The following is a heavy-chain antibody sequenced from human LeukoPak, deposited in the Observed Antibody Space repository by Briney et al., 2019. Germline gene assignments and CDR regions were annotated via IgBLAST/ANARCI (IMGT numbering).Heavy chain of an antibody. D-gene: IGHD2-21*01. CDR1: GYSFNTYW. Sequence: TGESLKISCKGTGYSFNTYWVGWVRQMSGKDLEWMGIISPGDSDTRYNPSFQGQVTISADKSINAAYLQWSSLKTSDTAMYYCARRPGIVGVGRDWFDPWGQGTLVTVSS. V-gene: IGHV5-51*01. CDR2: ISPGDSDT. CDR3: ARRPGIVGVGRDWFDP. J-gene: IGHJ5*02.